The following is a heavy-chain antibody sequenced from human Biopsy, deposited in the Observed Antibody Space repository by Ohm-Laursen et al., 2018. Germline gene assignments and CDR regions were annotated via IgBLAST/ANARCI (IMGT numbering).Heavy chain of an antibody. CDR1: GYTFTGYH. V-gene: IGHV1-2*02. Sequence: ASVKVSCKASGYTFTGYHVHWVRQAPGQGLEWMGWINAKTGDTNYAQKFQGRVTMTRDTSISTACVDLSSLGSDDTAVYYCTRGGYYYDSLAYYYWFDPWGQGTLVTVSS. D-gene: IGHD3-22*01. CDR3: TRGGYYYDSLAYYYWFDP. CDR2: INAKTGDT. J-gene: IGHJ5*02.